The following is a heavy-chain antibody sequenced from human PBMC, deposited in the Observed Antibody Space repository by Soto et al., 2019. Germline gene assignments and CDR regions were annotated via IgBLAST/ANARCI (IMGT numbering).Heavy chain of an antibody. Sequence: GGSLRLSCVASGFTFSSYSVNWVRQAPGKGLEWVSYISSGSKTIYYADSAKGRFTVSRDNAKNSQFLQMNSLRDEDTAVYYCVREDILGARSFDYWGQGTLVTASS. CDR1: GFTFSSYS. CDR2: ISSGSKTI. CDR3: VREDILGARSFDY. D-gene: IGHD1-26*01. V-gene: IGHV3-48*02. J-gene: IGHJ4*02.